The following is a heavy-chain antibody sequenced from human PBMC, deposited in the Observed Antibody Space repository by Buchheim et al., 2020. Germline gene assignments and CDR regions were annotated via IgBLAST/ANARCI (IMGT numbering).Heavy chain of an antibody. CDR1: GYTFTGYF. J-gene: IGHJ6*02. V-gene: IGHV1-2*02. Sequence: QVQLVQSGAEVKKPGASVKVSCKASGYTFTGYFMHWVRQAPGQGLEWMGCINPNSGGTNYAQKFQGRVTMTRDTSISTAYMELSRLRSDDTAVYYCARDFLARWVRGEVSGYGMDVWGQGTT. D-gene: IGHD3-10*01. CDR2: INPNSGGT. CDR3: ARDFLARWVRGEVSGYGMDV.